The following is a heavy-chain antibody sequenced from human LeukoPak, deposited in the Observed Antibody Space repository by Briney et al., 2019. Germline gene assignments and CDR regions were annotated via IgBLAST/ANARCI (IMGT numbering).Heavy chain of an antibody. D-gene: IGHD2-8*01. CDR3: ARVDPVYDAFDI. CDR1: GGTFSSYA. Sequence: ASVKVSCKASGGTFSSYAISWVRQAPGQGLEWMGGIIPIFGTANYAQKFQGRVTITADESTSTAYMELRSLRSDDTAVYYCARVDPVYDAFDIWGQGTMVTVSS. V-gene: IGHV1-69*13. CDR2: IIPIFGTA. J-gene: IGHJ3*02.